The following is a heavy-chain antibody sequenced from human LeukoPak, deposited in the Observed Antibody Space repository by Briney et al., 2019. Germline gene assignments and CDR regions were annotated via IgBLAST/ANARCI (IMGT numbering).Heavy chain of an antibody. CDR3: ARDPLTREHRTFDY. V-gene: IGHV4-34*01. D-gene: IGHD1/OR15-1a*01. CDR1: GGSFSGYY. J-gene: IGHJ4*02. CDR2: INHSGST. Sequence: SETLSLTCAVYGGSFSGYYWSWIRQPPGKGLEWIGEINHSGSTNYNPSLKSRVTISVDTSKNQFSLKLSSVTAADTAVYYCARDPLTREHRTFDYWGQGTLVTVSS.